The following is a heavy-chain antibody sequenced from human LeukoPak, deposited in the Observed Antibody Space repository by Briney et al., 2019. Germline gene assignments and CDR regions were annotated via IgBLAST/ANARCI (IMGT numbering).Heavy chain of an antibody. CDR3: ARDPCSVYGPDYYYYGMDV. CDR1: GFTFSDYY. CDR2: ISSSSSYT. J-gene: IGHJ6*04. D-gene: IGHD2-15*01. V-gene: IGHV3-11*06. Sequence: GGSLRLSCAASGFTFSDYYMSWIRQAPGKGLEWVSYISSSSSYTNYADSVKGRFTISRDNAKNSLYLQMNSLRAEDTAVYYCARDPCSVYGPDYYYYGMDVWGKGTTVTVSS.